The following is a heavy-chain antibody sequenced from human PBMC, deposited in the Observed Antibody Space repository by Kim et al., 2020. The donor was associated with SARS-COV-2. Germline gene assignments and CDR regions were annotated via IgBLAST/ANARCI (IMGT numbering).Heavy chain of an antibody. CDR1: GFAFSSNW. J-gene: IGHJ6*02. CDR2: ITSDGTAS. V-gene: IGHV3-74*01. Sequence: GGSLRLSCAASGFAFSSNWMHWVRQTPGKGLVWVSRITSDGTASGYADSVKGRFTISRDNAKNTLYLQMNSLRAEDTAVYYCARAGGGAYAYGMDLWGQGTTVTVSS. D-gene: IGHD5-12*01. CDR3: ARAGGGAYAYGMDL.